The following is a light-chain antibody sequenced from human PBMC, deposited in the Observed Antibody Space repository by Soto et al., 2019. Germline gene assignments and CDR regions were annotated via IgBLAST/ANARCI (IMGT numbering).Light chain of an antibody. J-gene: IGKJ1*01. Sequence: DLQMTPSPSSLSASVGVRVTSTCRASHNIITYLSWYQQKPGKAPKFLMSTTSNIHSGVPTRFSGSVSGTDVTRTISNLQPEDFATYYCQQSYSSPRTFGQGTNIEIK. CDR1: HNIITY. V-gene: IGKV1-39*01. CDR3: QQSYSSPRT. CDR2: TTS.